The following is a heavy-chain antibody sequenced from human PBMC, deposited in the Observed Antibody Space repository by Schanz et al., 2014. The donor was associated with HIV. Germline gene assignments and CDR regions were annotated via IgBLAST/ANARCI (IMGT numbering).Heavy chain of an antibody. V-gene: IGHV3-23*04. CDR2: ISISGETT. D-gene: IGHD2-2*01. J-gene: IGHJ4*02. CDR1: GFRFSSHA. Sequence: VQLVESGGGVVQPGRSLRLSCAVSGFRFSSHAMTWVRQAPGKGLEWVSGISISGETTYYADSVKGRFTISRDNSKNTLYLQMNSLRSEDTAVYYCAKVGRIYSTTWIDYWGQGTLVTVSS. CDR3: AKVGRIYSTTWIDY.